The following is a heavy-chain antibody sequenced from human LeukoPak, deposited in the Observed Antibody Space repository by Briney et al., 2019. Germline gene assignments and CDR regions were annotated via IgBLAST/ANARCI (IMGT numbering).Heavy chain of an antibody. CDR3: ARVTLDGTSITYYFDN. J-gene: IGHJ4*02. CDR1: GFTFDDYA. CDR2: ISWNSGSI. V-gene: IGHV3-9*01. D-gene: IGHD2-2*01. Sequence: GGSLRLSCAASGFTFDDYAMHWVRQAPGKGLEWVSGISWNSGSIGYADSVKGRFTISRDNAKNSLSLQMNSLRAEDTAVYYCARVTLDGTSITYYFDNWGQGTLVTVSS.